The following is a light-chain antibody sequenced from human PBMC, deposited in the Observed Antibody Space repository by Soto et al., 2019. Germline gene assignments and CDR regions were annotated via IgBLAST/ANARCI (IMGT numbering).Light chain of an antibody. CDR3: QQYNSYSWT. V-gene: IGKV3-20*01. Sequence: IVLTQSPGTLSSSAGERVTLSCRASQSVSVNSLAWYQQKPGQAPRLLIYGASSRATGIPDRFSGSGSGTEFTLTISSLQPDDFATYYCQQYNSYSWTFGQGTKVDIK. CDR1: QSVSVNS. J-gene: IGKJ1*01. CDR2: GAS.